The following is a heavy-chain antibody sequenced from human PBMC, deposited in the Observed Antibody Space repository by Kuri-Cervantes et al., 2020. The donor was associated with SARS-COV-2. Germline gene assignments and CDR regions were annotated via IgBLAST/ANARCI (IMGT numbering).Heavy chain of an antibody. CDR1: GSTFSSYG. CDR2: ISYDGSNK. CDR3: AKDVSTYYYDS. V-gene: IGHV3-30*18. Sequence: GESLKISCAASGSTFSSYGMHWVRQAPGKGLEWVAVISYDGSNKYYADSVKGRFTISRDNAKNSLYLQMNSLRAEDTAVYYCAKDVSTYYYDSWGQGTLVTVSS. J-gene: IGHJ4*02. D-gene: IGHD3-22*01.